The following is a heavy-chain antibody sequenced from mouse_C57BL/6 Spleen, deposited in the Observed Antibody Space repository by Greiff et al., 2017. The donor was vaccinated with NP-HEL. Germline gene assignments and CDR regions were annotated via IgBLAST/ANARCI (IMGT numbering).Heavy chain of an antibody. CDR3: ARKSNYDGLDY. D-gene: IGHD2-3*01. J-gene: IGHJ2*01. CDR1: GYTFTSYW. V-gene: IGHV1-64*01. Sequence: QVHVKQPGAELVKPGASVKLSCKASGYTFTSYWMHWVKQRPGQGLEWIGMIHPNSGSTNYNEKFKSKATLTVDKSSSTAYMQLSSLTSEDSAVYYCARKSNYDGLDYWGQGTTLTVSS. CDR2: IHPNSGST.